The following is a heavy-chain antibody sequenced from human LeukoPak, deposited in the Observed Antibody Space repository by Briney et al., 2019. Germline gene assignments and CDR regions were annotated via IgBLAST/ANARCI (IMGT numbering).Heavy chain of an antibody. V-gene: IGHV4-4*02. J-gene: IGHJ3*02. CDR2: IYHSGST. Sequence: SETLSLTCAVSGGPISSSNWWSWVRQPPGKGLEWIGEIYHSGSTNYNPSLKSRVTISVDKSKNQFSLKLSSVTAADTAVYYCARWRAAGNHDAFDIWGQGTMVTVSS. D-gene: IGHD6-13*01. CDR3: ARWRAAGNHDAFDI. CDR1: GGPISSSNW.